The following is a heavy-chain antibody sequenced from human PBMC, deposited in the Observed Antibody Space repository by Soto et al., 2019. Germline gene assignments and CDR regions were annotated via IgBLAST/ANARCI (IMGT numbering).Heavy chain of an antibody. D-gene: IGHD1-20*01. CDR2: INPNSGGT. CDR3: ARDRGYSWNENNFDY. V-gene: IGHV1-2*02. CDR1: GYTFTGYY. J-gene: IGHJ4*02. Sequence: ASVKVSCKASGYTFTGYYMHWVRQAPGQGLEWMGWINPNSGGTNYAQKFQGRVTMTRDTSISTAYMELSRLRSDDTAAYYCARDRGYSWNENNFDYWGQGTLVTVSS.